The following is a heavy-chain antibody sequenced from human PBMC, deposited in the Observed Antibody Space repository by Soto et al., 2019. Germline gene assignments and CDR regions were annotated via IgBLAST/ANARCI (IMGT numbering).Heavy chain of an antibody. Sequence: QVQLQESGPGLVKPSETLSLTCTVSVGSISSYYWSGIRHPPGKGLDYIGYIHYSGSTNYNPSLKSRVTISLDTSKNQFSLKLSSVTAADTAVYYCARHGLGLDYWGQGTLVTVSS. CDR3: ARHGLGLDY. D-gene: IGHD1-26*01. CDR1: VGSISSYY. V-gene: IGHV4-59*08. J-gene: IGHJ4*02. CDR2: IHYSGST.